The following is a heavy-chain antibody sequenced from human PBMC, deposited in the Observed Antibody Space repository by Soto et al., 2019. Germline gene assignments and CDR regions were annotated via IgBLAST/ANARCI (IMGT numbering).Heavy chain of an antibody. Sequence: EVQLVESGGDLVQPGGSLRLSCGASGFTLSSYWMHWVRQAPGKGLVWVSRRNGDGSRKEYADSVRGRFTISRDNAKNHMYLQMVSLRAEDTAVYYWVRVINRRSSYAVDIWGQGTTVTVSS. V-gene: IGHV3-74*03. CDR1: GFTLSSYW. D-gene: IGHD3-16*02. CDR3: VRVINRRSSYAVDI. CDR2: RNGDGSRK. J-gene: IGHJ6*02.